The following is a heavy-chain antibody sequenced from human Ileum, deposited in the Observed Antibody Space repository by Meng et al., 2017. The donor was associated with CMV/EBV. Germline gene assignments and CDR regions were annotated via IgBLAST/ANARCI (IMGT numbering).Heavy chain of an antibody. CDR2: ISLSTDGNI. Sequence: QVQLQESGLGLVKPSETLSLTCTVSGGSISLWSWSWIRQSAGKKLEWIGRISLSTDGNINYNPSLKSRVTMSADMSKNQLSLKLTSMSAADTAVYYCARGRGDYQLQYFDYWGQGTLVTVSS. CDR3: ARGRGDYQLQYFDY. CDR1: GGSISLWS. D-gene: IGHD2-2*01. J-gene: IGHJ4*02. V-gene: IGHV4-4*07.